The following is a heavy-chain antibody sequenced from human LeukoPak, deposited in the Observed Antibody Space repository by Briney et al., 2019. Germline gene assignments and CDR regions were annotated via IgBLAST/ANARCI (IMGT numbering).Heavy chain of an antibody. CDR3: ARQGAGDILTGYSANWFDP. V-gene: IGHV4-39*01. J-gene: IGHJ5*02. Sequence: SETLSLTCTVSGGPISSSSYYWGWVRQPPGKGLEWIGSMSYSGATYYNPSLRSRVTISVDTSKNQFSLKLSSVTAADTAVYYCARQGAGDILTGYSANWFDPWGQGTLVTVSS. CDR1: GGPISSSSYY. CDR2: MSYSGAT. D-gene: IGHD3-9*01.